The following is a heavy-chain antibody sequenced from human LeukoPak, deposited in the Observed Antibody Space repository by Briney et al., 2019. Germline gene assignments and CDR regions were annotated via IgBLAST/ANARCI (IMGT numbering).Heavy chain of an antibody. V-gene: IGHV3-53*01. CDR2: IYSGGST. CDR1: GFTFSSYA. CDR3: ATHYLAEYFQH. Sequence: GGSLRLSCAASGFTFSSYAMSWVRQAPGKGLEWVSVIYSGGSTYYADSVKGRFTISRDNSKNTLYLQMNSLRAEDTAVYYCATHYLAEYFQHWGQGTLVTVSS. D-gene: IGHD1-26*01. J-gene: IGHJ1*01.